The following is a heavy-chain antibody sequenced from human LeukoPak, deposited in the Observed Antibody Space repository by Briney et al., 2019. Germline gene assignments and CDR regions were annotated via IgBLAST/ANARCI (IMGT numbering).Heavy chain of an antibody. CDR3: ARDLRTDSSFSPFDY. CDR2: IKQDGSEK. D-gene: IGHD3/OR15-3a*01. V-gene: IGHV3-7*01. CDR1: GFTFSIYW. Sequence: GGSLRLSCAASGFTFSIYWMSWVRQAPGKGLEWVANIKQDGSEKYYVDCVKGRFTISRDNGKTSLYLQMNSLRAEDTAVYYCARDLRTDSSFSPFDYWGQGTLVTVSS. J-gene: IGHJ4*02.